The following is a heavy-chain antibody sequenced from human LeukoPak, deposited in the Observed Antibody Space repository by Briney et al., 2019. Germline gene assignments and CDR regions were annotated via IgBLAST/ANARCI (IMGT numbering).Heavy chain of an antibody. V-gene: IGHV5-51*01. CDR1: GYSFTSYW. CDR2: IYPGDSDT. CDR3: ARPRPHSSSSWYVDY. D-gene: IGHD6-13*01. J-gene: IGHJ4*02. Sequence: GESLKISFKGSGYSFTSYWIGWVRPMPGKGVEGMGIIYPGDSDTRYSPSFQGQVTIPADKSISTAYLQWSSLKASDTAMYYCARPRPHSSSSWYVDYWGQGTLVTVSS.